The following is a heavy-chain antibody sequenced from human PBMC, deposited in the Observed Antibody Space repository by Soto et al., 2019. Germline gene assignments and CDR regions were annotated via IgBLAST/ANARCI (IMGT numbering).Heavy chain of an antibody. V-gene: IGHV3-15*01. CDR2: IKSKTDGGTT. D-gene: IGHD3-10*01. Sequence: EVQLVESGGGLVKPGGSLRLSCAASGFTFSNAWMSWVRQAPGKGLEWVGRIKSKTDGGTTDYAAPVKGRFTISRDDSTNTLYLQMNSLKTEDTAVYYCTTDRLWVRGDYWGQGTLVTVSS. CDR3: TTDRLWVRGDY. CDR1: GFTFSNAW. J-gene: IGHJ4*02.